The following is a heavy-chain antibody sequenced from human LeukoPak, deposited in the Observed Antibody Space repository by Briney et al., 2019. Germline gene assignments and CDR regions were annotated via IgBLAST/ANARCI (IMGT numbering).Heavy chain of an antibody. V-gene: IGHV1-18*04. D-gene: IGHD3-10*01. CDR1: GYTFINYG. J-gene: IGHJ1*01. Sequence: GASVKVSGKASGYTFINYGIIWVRQAPGQGLEWMGWISAYNGDTKYAQKFQGRVTMTTDTSTSIAYMELRSLRSNDTAVYYCARDPMAYGSGSYYSRPWGQGSLVTVSS. CDR3: ARDPMAYGSGSYYSRP. CDR2: ISAYNGDT.